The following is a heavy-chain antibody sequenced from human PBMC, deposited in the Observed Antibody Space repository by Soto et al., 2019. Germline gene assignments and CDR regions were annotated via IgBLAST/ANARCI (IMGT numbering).Heavy chain of an antibody. Sequence: GGSLRLSCAASGFTFSSYGMHWVRQAPGKGLEWVAVIWYDGSNKYYADSVKGRFTISRDNSKNTLYLQMNSLRAEDTAVYYCAREEYCSGGSCYSVNWFDPWGQGTLVTVSS. CDR3: AREEYCSGGSCYSVNWFDP. J-gene: IGHJ5*02. CDR1: GFTFSSYG. V-gene: IGHV3-33*01. CDR2: IWYDGSNK. D-gene: IGHD2-15*01.